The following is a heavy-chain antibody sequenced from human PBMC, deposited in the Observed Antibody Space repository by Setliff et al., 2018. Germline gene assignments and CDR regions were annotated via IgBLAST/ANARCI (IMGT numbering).Heavy chain of an antibody. D-gene: IGHD3-22*01. V-gene: IGHV5-51*01. J-gene: IGHJ4*02. Sequence: GESLRISCKGSGYSFTTYWIGWVRQMPGKGLEWMGIIYPGDSDTRHSPSFQGHVTISDDKSITTAYLQWSSLKASDTAMYYCARSAWGSSGYYPYYFDYWGQGTLVTVSS. CDR1: GYSFTTYW. CDR3: ARSAWGSSGYYPYYFDY. CDR2: IYPGDSDT.